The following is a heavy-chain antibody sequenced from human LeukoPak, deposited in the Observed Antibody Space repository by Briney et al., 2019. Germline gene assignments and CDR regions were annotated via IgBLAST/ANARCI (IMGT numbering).Heavy chain of an antibody. CDR3: AREYDSSASDAFDI. J-gene: IGHJ3*02. CDR1: GYSISSGYY. Sequence: SETLSLTCAVSGYSISSGYYWGWIRQPPGKGLEWIGSIYHSGSTYYNPSLKSRVTISVDTSKNQFSLKLSSVTAADTAVYYCAREYDSSASDAFDIWGQGTMVTVSS. V-gene: IGHV4-38-2*02. D-gene: IGHD3-22*01. CDR2: IYHSGST.